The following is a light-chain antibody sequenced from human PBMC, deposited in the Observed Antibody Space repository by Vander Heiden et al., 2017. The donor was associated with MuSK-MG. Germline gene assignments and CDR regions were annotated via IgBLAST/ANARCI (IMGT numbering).Light chain of an antibody. CDR1: NIGIKS. J-gene: IGLJ2*01. CDR3: QVWDDNSDHVI. CDR2: DDS. Sequence: YVLTHPPSLSVAPGQTARITCGGNNIGIKSVHWYQQKPGQAPVVVVYDDSDRPSGIPERFSGFNSGNTATLTISRVEAGDEADYYCQVWDDNSDHVIFGGGTKLIVL. V-gene: IGLV3-21*02.